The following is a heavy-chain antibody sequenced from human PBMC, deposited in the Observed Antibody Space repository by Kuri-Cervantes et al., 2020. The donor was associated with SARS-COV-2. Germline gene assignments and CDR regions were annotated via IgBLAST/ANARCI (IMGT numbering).Heavy chain of an antibody. D-gene: IGHD6-13*01. CDR3: ARSRQGYSSSWYNNWFDP. V-gene: IGHV3-33*01. CDR1: GFTFSSYG. CDR2: IWYDGSNK. Sequence: LSLTCAASGFTFSSYGMHWVRQAPGKGLEWVAVIWYDGSNKYYADSVKGRFTISRDNSKNTLYLQMNSLRAEDTAVHYCARSRQGYSSSWYNNWFDPWGQGTLVTVSS. J-gene: IGHJ5*02.